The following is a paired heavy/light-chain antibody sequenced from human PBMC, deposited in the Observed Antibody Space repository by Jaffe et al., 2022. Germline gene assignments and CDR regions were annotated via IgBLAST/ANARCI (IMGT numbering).Heavy chain of an antibody. CDR2: INHSGST. CDR1: GGSFSGYY. Sequence: QVQLQQWGAGLLKPSETLSLTCAVYGGSFSGYYWSWIRQPPGKGLEWIGEINHSGSTNYNPSLKSRVTISVDTSKNQFSLKLSSVTAADTAVYYCARGDIVVVPAAMRGAYYMDVWGKGTTVTVSS. J-gene: IGHJ6*03. V-gene: IGHV4-34*01. D-gene: IGHD2-2*01. CDR3: ARGDIVVVPAAMRGAYYMDV.
Light chain of an antibody. CDR3: NSRDSSGNHNV. J-gene: IGLJ1*01. V-gene: IGLV3-19*01. CDR2: GKN. Sequence: SSELTQDPAVSVALGQTVRITCQGDSLRSYYASWYQQKPGQAPVLVIYGKNNRPSGIPDRFSGSSSGNTASLTITGAQAEDEADYYCNSRDSSGNHNVFGTGTKVTVL. CDR1: SLRSYY.